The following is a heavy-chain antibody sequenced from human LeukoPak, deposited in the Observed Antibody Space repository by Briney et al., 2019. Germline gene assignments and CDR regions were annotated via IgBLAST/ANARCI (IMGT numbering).Heavy chain of an antibody. V-gene: IGHV4-59*01. CDR3: ARGGRWLQSAAVQTC. Sequence: PSETLSLTCTVSGGSISSYYWSWIRQPPGKGLEWIGYIYYSGSTNYNPSLKSRVTISVDTSKNQFSLKLSSVTAADTAVYYCARGGRWLQSAAVQTCRGQGTLVTVSS. J-gene: IGHJ4*02. CDR2: IYYSGST. CDR1: GGSISSYY. D-gene: IGHD5-24*01.